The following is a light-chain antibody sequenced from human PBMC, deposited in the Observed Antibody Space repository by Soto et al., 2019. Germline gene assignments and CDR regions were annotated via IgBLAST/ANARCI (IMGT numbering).Light chain of an antibody. CDR2: GAS. Sequence: ETVLTQSPGTLSLSPGERATLSCRATQSVSSSYLAWYQQKPGQAPRLLIYGASNRATGIPDRFSGSGSGTDFTLTISRLEPGDFAVYYCQQYCGSPLTFGGGTKVEIK. CDR1: QSVSSSY. J-gene: IGKJ4*01. V-gene: IGKV3-20*01. CDR3: QQYCGSPLT.